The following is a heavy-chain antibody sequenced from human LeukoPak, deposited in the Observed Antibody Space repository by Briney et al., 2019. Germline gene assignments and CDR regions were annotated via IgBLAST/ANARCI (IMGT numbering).Heavy chain of an antibody. D-gene: IGHD4-23*01. J-gene: IGHJ6*02. CDR2: ISYDGSNK. Sequence: GRSLRLSCAASGFTFSSYGMHWVRQAPGKGLEWVAVISYDGSNKYYADSVKGRFTISRDNSKNTLYLQMNSLRAEDTAVYYCARDGFYGGITTQYYYYYGMDVWGQGTTVTVSS. CDR3: ARDGFYGGITTQYYYYYGMDV. V-gene: IGHV3-30*03. CDR1: GFTFSSYG.